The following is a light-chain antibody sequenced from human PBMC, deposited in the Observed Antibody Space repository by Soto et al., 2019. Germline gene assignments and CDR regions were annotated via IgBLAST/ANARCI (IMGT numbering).Light chain of an antibody. V-gene: IGLV4-69*01. CDR3: QTWGTGIRV. J-gene: IGLJ3*02. CDR1: SGHSSYA. Sequence: LVLTQSPSASASLGASVKLTCTLSSGHSSYAIAWHQQQPEKGPRYLMKLNSDGSHSKGDGIPDRFSGSSSGAERYLTISSLQSEDEADYYWQTWGTGIRVFGGGTKLTVL. CDR2: LNSDGSH.